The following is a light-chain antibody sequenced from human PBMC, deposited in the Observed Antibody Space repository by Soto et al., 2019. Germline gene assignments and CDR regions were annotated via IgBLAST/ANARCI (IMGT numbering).Light chain of an antibody. V-gene: IGKV1-5*01. CDR2: DAS. CDR3: QQYNNYPRT. Sequence: IQVTMSAAALSASVGDRVTITCRASESIRTWLAWYQHKPGKAPKFLIYDASTLESGVPSRFSGSGSGTEFTLTISSLQPDDFATYYSQQYNNYPRTSGQRTNVDNK. J-gene: IGKJ1*01. CDR1: ESIRTW.